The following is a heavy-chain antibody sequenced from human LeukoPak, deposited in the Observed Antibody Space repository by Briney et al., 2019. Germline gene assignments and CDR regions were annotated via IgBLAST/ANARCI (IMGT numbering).Heavy chain of an antibody. CDR2: IYPSGRT. CDR3: ARNYDFLSGYLDY. Sequence: NIYPSGRTYYNPSLKSRVTMSVDTSKNQFSLKLSSVTAADTAVYYCARNYDFLSGYLDYWGQGTLVTVSS. D-gene: IGHD3-3*01. V-gene: IGHV4-38-2*01. J-gene: IGHJ4*02.